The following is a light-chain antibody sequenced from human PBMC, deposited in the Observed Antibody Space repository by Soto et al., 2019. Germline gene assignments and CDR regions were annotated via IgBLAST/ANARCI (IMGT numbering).Light chain of an antibody. CDR1: SSDVGGYNY. Sequence: QSVLTQPPSASGSPGQSVTISCTGTSSDVGGYNYVSWYQQHPGKAHKLMIYEVSKRPSGVPDRFSGSKSGNTASLTVSGLQAGDEADYYCSSYAGSNNSLYVFGTGTKVTVL. V-gene: IGLV2-8*01. J-gene: IGLJ1*01. CDR2: EVS. CDR3: SSYAGSNNSLYV.